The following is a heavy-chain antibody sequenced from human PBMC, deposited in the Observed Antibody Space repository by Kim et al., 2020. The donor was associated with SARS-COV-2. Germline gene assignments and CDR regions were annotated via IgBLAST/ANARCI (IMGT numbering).Heavy chain of an antibody. D-gene: IGHD2-2*01. CDR3: ARGIVVVPAAILHRPPNYFDY. CDR1: GGSFSGYY. CDR2: INHSGST. V-gene: IGHV4-34*01. J-gene: IGHJ4*02. Sequence: SETMSLTCAVYGGSFSGYYWSWIRQPPGKGLEWIGEINHSGSTNYNPSLKSRVTISVDTSKNQFSLKLSSVTAADTAVYYCARGIVVVPAAILHRPPNYFDYWGQGTLLTVSS.